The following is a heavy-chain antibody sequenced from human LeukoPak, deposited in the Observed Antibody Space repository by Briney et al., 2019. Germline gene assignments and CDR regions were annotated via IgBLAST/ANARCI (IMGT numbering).Heavy chain of an antibody. Sequence: GGSLRLSCAASGFTFSSHSMIWVRQAPGKGLEWVSSISSSSSYIYYADSVKGRFTISRDNAKNSLYLQMNSLRAEDTAVYYCARDLGSSGWFYYWGQGTLVTVSS. CDR3: ARDLGSSGWFYY. D-gene: IGHD6-19*01. CDR1: GFTFSSHS. CDR2: ISSSSSYI. J-gene: IGHJ4*02. V-gene: IGHV3-21*01.